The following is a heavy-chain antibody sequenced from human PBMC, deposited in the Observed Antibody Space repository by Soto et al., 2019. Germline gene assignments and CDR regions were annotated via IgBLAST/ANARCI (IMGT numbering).Heavy chain of an antibody. CDR1: GGSISNYY. CDR2: IYYSGST. CDR3: ARDRVNNWFDP. Sequence: PSETLSLTCSVSGGSISNYYWSWIRQPPGKGLEWIGYIYYSGSTNYNPSLKSRVTISVDTSKNQFSLKLSSVTAADTAVYYCARDRVNNWFDPWGQGTLVTVSS. J-gene: IGHJ5*02. V-gene: IGHV4-59*01. D-gene: IGHD2-21*01.